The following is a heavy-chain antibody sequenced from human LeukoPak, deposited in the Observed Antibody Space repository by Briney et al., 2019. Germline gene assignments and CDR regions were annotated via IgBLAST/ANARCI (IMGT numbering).Heavy chain of an antibody. CDR2: ISSSGSTI. CDR1: GFTFSSYE. D-gene: IGHD1-26*01. Sequence: GGSLRLSCAASGFTFSSYEMNWVRQAPGKGLEWVSYISSSGSTIYYADSVKGRFTTSRDNAKNSLYLQMNSLRAEDTAVYYCARVGGSYGFLSQKPRYFQHWGQGTLVTVSS. CDR3: ARVGGSYGFLSQKPRYFQH. J-gene: IGHJ1*01. V-gene: IGHV3-48*03.